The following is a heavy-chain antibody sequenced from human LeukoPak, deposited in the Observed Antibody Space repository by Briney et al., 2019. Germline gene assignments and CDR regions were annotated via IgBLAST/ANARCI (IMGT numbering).Heavy chain of an antibody. D-gene: IGHD3-22*01. CDR3: AKQSRTYYYDSSGYYDY. V-gene: IGHV3-23*01. J-gene: IGHJ4*02. CDR2: ISGSGGST. CDR1: GFTFSSYA. Sequence: GGSLRLSCAASGFTFSSYAMSWVRQAPGKGLEWVSAISGSGGSTYYADSVKGRFTISRDNSKNTLYLQMNSLRAEDTAVYYCAKQSRTYYYDSSGYYDYWGQGTLVTVSS.